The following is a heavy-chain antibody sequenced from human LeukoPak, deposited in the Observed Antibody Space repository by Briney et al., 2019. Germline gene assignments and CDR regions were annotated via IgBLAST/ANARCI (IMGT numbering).Heavy chain of an antibody. CDR1: GYTFTSYG. CDR3: ARDRLTRKSYYDSSGRTDY. Sequence: GASVKVSFKASGYTFTSYGISWVRQAPGQGLEWMGWISAYNGNTNYAQKLQGRVTMTPDTSTSTAYMELRSLRSDDTAVYYCARDRLTRKSYYDSSGRTDYWGQGTLVTVSS. J-gene: IGHJ4*02. D-gene: IGHD3-22*01. V-gene: IGHV1-18*01. CDR2: ISAYNGNT.